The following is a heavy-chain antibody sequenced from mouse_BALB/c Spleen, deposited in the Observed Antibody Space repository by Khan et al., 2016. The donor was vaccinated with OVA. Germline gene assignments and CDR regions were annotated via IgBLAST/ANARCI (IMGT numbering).Heavy chain of an antibody. CDR1: GYTFTNFG. Sequence: QIQLVQSGPELKKPGETVKISCKASGYTFTNFGMNWVKQAPGKGLKWMGWINTYTGEPTYADDFKGRFAFSLETSASTAYLQINNPKNEDMATCVCARGASYWYFDVWGAGTTVTVSS. J-gene: IGHJ1*01. CDR3: ARGASYWYFDV. V-gene: IGHV9-1*02. CDR2: INTYTGEP.